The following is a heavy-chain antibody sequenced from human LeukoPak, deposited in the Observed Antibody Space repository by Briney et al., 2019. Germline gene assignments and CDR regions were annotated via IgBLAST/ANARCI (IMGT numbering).Heavy chain of an antibody. CDR1: GFTFSNFA. Sequence: PGGSLRLSCAASGFTFSNFAMSWVRQAPGKGLERVSVIYSGGSTYYADSVKGRFTISRDNSKNTLYLQMNSLRAEDTAVYYCARDIDGDYDYWGQGTLVTVSS. D-gene: IGHD4-17*01. CDR2: IYSGGST. J-gene: IGHJ4*02. CDR3: ARDIDGDYDY. V-gene: IGHV3-66*01.